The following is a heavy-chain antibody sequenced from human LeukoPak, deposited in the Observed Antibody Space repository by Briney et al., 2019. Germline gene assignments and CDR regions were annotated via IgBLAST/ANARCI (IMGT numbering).Heavy chain of an antibody. CDR2: ISGSGGST. Sequence: GGSLRLSCAASGFTVSSNYMSWVRQAPGKGLEWVSAISGSGGSTYYADSVKGRFTISRDNSKNTLYLQMNSLRAEDTAVYYCAKEGTYYYDSSQVGIDPDYFDYWGQGTLVTVSS. D-gene: IGHD3-22*01. CDR3: AKEGTYYYDSSQVGIDPDYFDY. V-gene: IGHV3-23*01. J-gene: IGHJ4*02. CDR1: GFTVSSNY.